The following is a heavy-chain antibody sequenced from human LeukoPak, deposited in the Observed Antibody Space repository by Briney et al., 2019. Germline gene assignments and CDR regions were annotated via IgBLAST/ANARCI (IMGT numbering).Heavy chain of an antibody. D-gene: IGHD4-17*01. CDR1: GFTFSSYS. V-gene: IGHV3-30*03. CDR2: MSNSGENT. CDR3: ARGGASVTRYVDY. J-gene: IGHJ4*02. Sequence: GGSLRLSCAASGFTFSSYSMQWVRQAPGKGLEWVGIMSNSGENTFYGEAVKGRFTISRDNSQNTLYLQMNSLRPEDTAVYYCARGGASVTRYVDYWGQGTLVTVSS.